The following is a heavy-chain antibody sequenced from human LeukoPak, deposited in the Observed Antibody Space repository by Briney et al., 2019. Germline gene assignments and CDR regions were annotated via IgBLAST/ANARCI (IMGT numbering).Heavy chain of an antibody. D-gene: IGHD3-10*01. CDR3: ARRGALWFFR. J-gene: IGHJ4*02. CDR1: GGSINSTAYF. V-gene: IGHV4-39*07. Sequence: SETLSHTCTVSGGSINSTAYFWGWIRQPPGKGLEWIGEINHSGSTNYNPSLKSRVTISVDTSKNQFSLKLSSVTAADTAVYYCARRGALWFFRWGQGTLVTVSS. CDR2: INHSGST.